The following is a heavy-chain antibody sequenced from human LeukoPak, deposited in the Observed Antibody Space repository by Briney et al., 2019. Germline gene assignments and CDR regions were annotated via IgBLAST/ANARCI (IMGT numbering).Heavy chain of an antibody. V-gene: IGHV3-21*01. CDR2: ITGDCNYI. CDR1: GFTFNDYT. J-gene: IGHJ4*02. CDR3: ARERNFYYYDY. D-gene: IGHD3-3*01. Sequence: PGGSLRHSCAASGFTFNDYTMTSVRQAPGKGVEWVSSITGDCNYIFYADSVKGRFTISRDNAQSSLFLELNSLRGEDTAVYYCARERNFYYYDYWGQGALVTVSS.